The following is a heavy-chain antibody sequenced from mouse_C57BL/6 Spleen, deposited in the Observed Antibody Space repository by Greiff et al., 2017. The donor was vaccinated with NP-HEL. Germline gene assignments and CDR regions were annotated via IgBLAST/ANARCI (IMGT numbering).Heavy chain of an antibody. D-gene: IGHD1-1*01. Sequence: VQLKESGPELVKPGASVKISCKASGYSFTDYNMNWVKQSNGKSLEWIGVINPNYGTTSYNQKFKGKATLTVDQSSSTAYMQLNSLTSEDSAVYYCAREGYTVVATKYFDVWGTGTTVTVSS. J-gene: IGHJ1*03. CDR1: GYSFTDYN. CDR2: INPNYGTT. V-gene: IGHV1-39*01. CDR3: AREGYTVVATKYFDV.